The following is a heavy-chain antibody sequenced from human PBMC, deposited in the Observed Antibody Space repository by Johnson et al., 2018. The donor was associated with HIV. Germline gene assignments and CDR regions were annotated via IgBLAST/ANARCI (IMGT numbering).Heavy chain of an antibody. Sequence: QVQLVESGGGVVQPGGSLRLSCAASGFTFSNYAMHWVRQAPGKGLEWVAVIWYNGSKKYYADSVKGRFTISRDNSKNTLYLQMNSLRAEDTAVYYCARDPAAAALRAFDIWGLGTLVIVSS. D-gene: IGHD6-13*01. V-gene: IGHV3-33*01. CDR3: ARDPAAAALRAFDI. J-gene: IGHJ3*02. CDR2: IWYNGSKK. CDR1: GFTFSNYA.